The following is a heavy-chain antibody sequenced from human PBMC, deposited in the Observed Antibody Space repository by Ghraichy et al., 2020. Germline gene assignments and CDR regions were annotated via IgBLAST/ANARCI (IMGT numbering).Heavy chain of an antibody. D-gene: IGHD6-19*01. CDR1: GYTFTSYD. CDR2: MNPNRGNT. V-gene: IGHV1-8*01. J-gene: IGHJ4*02. CDR3: ASGSSGWGPAFDY. Sequence: ASVKVSCKASGYTFTSYDINWVRQATGQGLEWMGWMNPNRGNTGYAQKFQGRVTMTRNTSISTAYMELSSLKSEDTAVYYCASGSSGWGPAFDYWGQGTLVTVSS.